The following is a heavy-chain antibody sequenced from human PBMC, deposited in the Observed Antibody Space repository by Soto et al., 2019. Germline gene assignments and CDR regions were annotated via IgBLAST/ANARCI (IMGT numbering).Heavy chain of an antibody. J-gene: IGHJ4*02. CDR2: ISSSSSTI. V-gene: IGHV3-48*02. D-gene: IGHD3-22*01. CDR3: ARDAPTYYYDGHDY. Sequence: GGSLRLSCAASGFTFSSYSMNWVRQAPGKGLEWVSYISSSSSTIYYADSVKGRFTISRDNAKNSLYLQMNSLRDEETAVYYCARDAPTYYYDGHDYWGQGTLVTVSS. CDR1: GFTFSSYS.